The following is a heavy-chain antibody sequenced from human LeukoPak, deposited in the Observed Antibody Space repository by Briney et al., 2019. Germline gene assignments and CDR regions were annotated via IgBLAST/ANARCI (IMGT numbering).Heavy chain of an antibody. CDR3: VRDQVPAHGWFDP. V-gene: IGHV3-33*01. Sequence: GGSLRLSCAASGFTFRRYGMHWVRQAPGKGLEWVAVIWTDGDNKYYAESVKGRFTISRADSENTLYLQMNSLRVEDTAVYFCVRDQVPAHGWFDPWGQGILVTVSS. CDR1: GFTFRRYG. J-gene: IGHJ5*02. CDR2: IWTDGDNK.